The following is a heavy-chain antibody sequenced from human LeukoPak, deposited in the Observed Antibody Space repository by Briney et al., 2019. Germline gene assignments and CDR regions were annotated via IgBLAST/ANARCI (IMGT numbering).Heavy chain of an antibody. D-gene: IGHD5-18*01. CDR3: ARRGYSYAYDY. CDR2: IDPGVSYT. V-gene: IGHV5-10-1*01. CDR1: GYSFTSYW. J-gene: IGHJ4*02. Sequence: GESLKISCKGSGYSFTSYWITWVRQMPGKGLEWMGRIDPGVSYTIYNPSFQGHVTISTDKSIRTAYLQWSSLAASDTAMYYCARRGYSYAYDYWGQGTLVTVSS.